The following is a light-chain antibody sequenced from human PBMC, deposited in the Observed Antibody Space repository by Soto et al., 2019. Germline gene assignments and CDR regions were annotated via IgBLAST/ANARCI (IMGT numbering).Light chain of an antibody. V-gene: IGKV1-12*01. CDR1: QAISSW. Sequence: DIQMTQSPSSVSASVGDRVTVTCRASQAISSWLAWYQQKPGKAPNLLIYAASTLQSGVPSRFSGSGSGTDFTLTFNSLQPEDFATYYCQQACSFPYTFGQGTKVEIK. CDR3: QQACSFPYT. J-gene: IGKJ2*01. CDR2: AAS.